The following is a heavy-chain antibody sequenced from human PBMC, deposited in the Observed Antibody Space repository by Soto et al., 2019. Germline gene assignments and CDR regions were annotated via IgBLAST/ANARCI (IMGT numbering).Heavy chain of an antibody. J-gene: IGHJ4*02. V-gene: IGHV3-30-3*01. D-gene: IGHD2-2*01. CDR2: ISANEGHK. CDR3: ARAHGPRGCSNNSCYFFDY. Sequence: QAQLVESGGGVVQPGGSLRLSCAASGFTFSNYAMHWVRQAPGKGLEWVAVISANEGHKIYADSVEGRFTISKDTSKDTLFLRMNSLRTEDTALYYCARAHGPRGCSNNSCYFFDYWGQGVLVTVSS. CDR1: GFTFSNYA.